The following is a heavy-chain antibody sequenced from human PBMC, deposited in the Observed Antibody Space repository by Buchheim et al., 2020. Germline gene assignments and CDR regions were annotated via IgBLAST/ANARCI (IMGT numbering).Heavy chain of an antibody. CDR3: ARGGSEYYYDSSGYQI. CDR2: IIPILGIA. V-gene: IGHV1-69*02. J-gene: IGHJ4*02. Sequence: QVQLVQSGAEVKKPGSSVKVSCKASGGTFSSYTISWVRQAPGQGLEWMGRIIPILGIANYAQKFQGRVTITADKSTSTAYMELSSLRSEDTAVYYCARGGSEYYYDSSGYQIWGQGTL. D-gene: IGHD3-22*01. CDR1: GGTFSSYT.